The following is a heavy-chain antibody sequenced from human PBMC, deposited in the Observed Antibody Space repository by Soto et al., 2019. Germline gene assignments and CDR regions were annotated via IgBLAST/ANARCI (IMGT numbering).Heavy chain of an antibody. Sequence: EVQLVESGGGLVQPGGSLRLSCAASGFTFSSYWMSWVRQAPGKGLEWVANIKQDGSEKYYVDSVKGRFTISRDNAKNSLYLQMNSLRAEDTAVYYCARDEVVGATTTSYYYYGMDVWGQGTTVTVSS. CDR2: IKQDGSEK. CDR3: ARDEVVGATTTSYYYYGMDV. D-gene: IGHD1-26*01. CDR1: GFTFSSYW. V-gene: IGHV3-7*01. J-gene: IGHJ6*02.